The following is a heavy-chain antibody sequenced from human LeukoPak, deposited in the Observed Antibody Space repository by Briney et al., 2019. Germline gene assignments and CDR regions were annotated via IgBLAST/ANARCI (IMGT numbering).Heavy chain of an antibody. CDR2: IKQDGSEK. CDR3: ARDTFWSGYYWVNWFDP. J-gene: IGHJ5*02. V-gene: IGHV3-7*01. CDR1: GFTFSSYW. D-gene: IGHD3-3*01. Sequence: PGGSLRLSCAASGFTFSSYWMSWVRQAPGKGLEWVANIKQDGSEKYYVDSVKGRFTISRDNAKNSLYLQMNSLRAEDTAVYYCARDTFWSGYYWVNWFDPWGQGTLVTVSS.